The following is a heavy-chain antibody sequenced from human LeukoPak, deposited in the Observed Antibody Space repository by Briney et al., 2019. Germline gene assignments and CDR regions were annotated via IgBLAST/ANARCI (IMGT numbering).Heavy chain of an antibody. V-gene: IGHV3-23*01. Sequence: PGGSLRLSCAASGFTFSSYAMSWVRQAPGKGLEWVSAISGSGGSTYYADSVKGRFTISRDNSKNTLYLQMNSLRAEDTAVYYCAKDPTRGYSYGYRMYYFDYWGQGTLVTVSS. CDR3: AKDPTRGYSYGYRMYYFDY. CDR1: GFTFSSYA. CDR2: ISGSGGST. D-gene: IGHD5-18*01. J-gene: IGHJ4*02.